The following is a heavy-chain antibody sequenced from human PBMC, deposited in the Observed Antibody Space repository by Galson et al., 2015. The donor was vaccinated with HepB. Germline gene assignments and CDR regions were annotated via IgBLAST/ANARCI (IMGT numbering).Heavy chain of an antibody. Sequence: SLRLSCAASGFTFNSFTMHWVRQAPGKGLEYVSSISSNGDNTYYADSVKGRFTISRDNSQKTLYLQMSNLRPEDTAVYFCVKVGQWVSLSDYWGQGTLVIVSS. CDR1: GFTFNSFT. CDR3: VKVGQWVSLSDY. CDR2: ISSNGDNT. D-gene: IGHD6-19*01. J-gene: IGHJ4*02. V-gene: IGHV3-64D*06.